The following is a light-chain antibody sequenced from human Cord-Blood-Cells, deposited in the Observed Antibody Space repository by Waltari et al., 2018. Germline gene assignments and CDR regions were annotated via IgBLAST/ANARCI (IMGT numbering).Light chain of an antibody. V-gene: IGLV2-18*02. J-gene: IGLJ2*01. CDR1: SSDVGSYNR. Sequence: QSALTQPPSVSGSPGQSVTISCTGTSSDVGSYNRVSWYQQPPGTAPKLMIYEVSNRPSGVPDRFSGSKSGNTASLTISGIRAEDEADYYCSSYTSSSTVVFGGGTKLTVL. CDR3: SSYTSSSTVV. CDR2: EVS.